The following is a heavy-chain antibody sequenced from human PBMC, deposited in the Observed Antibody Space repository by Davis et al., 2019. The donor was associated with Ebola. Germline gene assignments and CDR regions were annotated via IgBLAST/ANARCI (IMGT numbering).Heavy chain of an antibody. Sequence: MPSETLSLTCTVSGDSISNYFWSWIRQPPGKGLEWLGYISYSGSTNYNPSLKSLVTISLDTSKNQFSLRLSSVTAADTAVYYCARDGGYNYDWYFDIWGRGTLVTVSS. D-gene: IGHD5-18*01. V-gene: IGHV4-59*01. J-gene: IGHJ2*01. CDR2: ISYSGST. CDR3: ARDGGYNYDWYFDI. CDR1: GDSISNYF.